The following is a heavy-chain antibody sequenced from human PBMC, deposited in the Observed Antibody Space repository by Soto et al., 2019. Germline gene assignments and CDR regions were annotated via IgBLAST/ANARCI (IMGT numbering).Heavy chain of an antibody. CDR2: IKSKTDVGTT. D-gene: IGHD4-4*01. CDR1: GFTFSHAW. CDR3: AKDGLEMTTIYYFEY. J-gene: IGHJ4*02. Sequence: PGGSLRLSCAASGFTFSHAWMSCLRQAPGKGLEGVGRIKSKTDVGTTDYAAPVKGRFTISRDDSKNTLYLQMNSLRAEDTAVYYCAKDGLEMTTIYYFEYWGQGTMVTVSS. V-gene: IGHV3-15*01.